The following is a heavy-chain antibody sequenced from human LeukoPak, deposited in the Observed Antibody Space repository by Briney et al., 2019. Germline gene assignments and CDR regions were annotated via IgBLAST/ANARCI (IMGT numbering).Heavy chain of an antibody. V-gene: IGHV3-7*01. CDR3: ARSNYGSGSYNPYYFDY. J-gene: IGHJ4*02. Sequence: AGGSLRLSCAASGFTFSSHWMTWVRQAPGKGLEWVANINEDGSGKYYVDSVKGRFTISRDNAENSVHLQMNSLRAEDTAVYYCARSNYGSGSYNPYYFDYWGQGTLVTVSS. CDR2: INEDGSGK. CDR1: GFTFSSHW. D-gene: IGHD3-10*01.